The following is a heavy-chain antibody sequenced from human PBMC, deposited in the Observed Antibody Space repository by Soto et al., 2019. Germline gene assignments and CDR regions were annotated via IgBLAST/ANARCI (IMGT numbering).Heavy chain of an antibody. J-gene: IGHJ6*02. Sequence: GGSLRLSCAASGFTFSSYGMHWVGQAPGKGLEWVAVIWYDGSNKYYADSVKGRFTISRDNSKNTLYLQMNSLRAEDTAVYYCARDPLCVVEAAEYYYYYGMDVWGQGTTVTVSS. CDR2: IWYDGSNK. V-gene: IGHV3-33*01. D-gene: IGHD2-15*01. CDR1: GFTFSSYG. CDR3: ARDPLCVVEAAEYYYYYGMDV.